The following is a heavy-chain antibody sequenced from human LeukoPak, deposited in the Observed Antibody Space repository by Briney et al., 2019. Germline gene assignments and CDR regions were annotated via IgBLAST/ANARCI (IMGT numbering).Heavy chain of an antibody. Sequence: PSETLSLTCTVSGGSISSYFWSWIRQPAGKGLEWIGRIYTSGITNYNPSLKSRVTISVDTSKNQYSLKLSSVTAADTAVYYCARDLGPDCSSTICYALDVWGQGTTVTVSS. CDR3: ARDLGPDCSSTICYALDV. V-gene: IGHV4-4*07. D-gene: IGHD2-2*01. J-gene: IGHJ6*02. CDR1: GGSISSYF. CDR2: IYTSGIT.